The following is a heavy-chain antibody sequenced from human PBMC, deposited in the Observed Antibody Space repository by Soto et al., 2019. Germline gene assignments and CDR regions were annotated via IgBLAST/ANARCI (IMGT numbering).Heavy chain of an antibody. CDR3: ERGLGLRIAAAGNWFDP. CDR1: GYTFTSYD. D-gene: IGHD6-13*01. V-gene: IGHV1-8*01. Sequence: QVQLVQSGAEVKKPGASVKVSCKASGYTFTSYDINWVRQATGQGLEWMGWMNPNSGNTGYAQKFQGRVTMTRNTSISTAYMELSSLRSEETAVYYCERGLGLRIAAAGNWFDPWGQGTLVTVSS. J-gene: IGHJ5*02. CDR2: MNPNSGNT.